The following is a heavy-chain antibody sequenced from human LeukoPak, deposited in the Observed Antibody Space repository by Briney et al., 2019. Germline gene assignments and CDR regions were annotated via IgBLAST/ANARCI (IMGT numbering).Heavy chain of an antibody. Sequence: GGSLRLSCTVSGFTVSSNSWSWVRQAPGKGLEWVADIKEDGSEKYYVDSVKGRFTISRQNAKSSLFLQMNSLRAEDTAVYHCARHRSGGSQDDAFDIWGQGTMVTVSS. CDR2: IKEDGSEK. V-gene: IGHV3-7*01. CDR3: ARHRSGGSQDDAFDI. D-gene: IGHD2-15*01. J-gene: IGHJ3*02. CDR1: GFTVSSNS.